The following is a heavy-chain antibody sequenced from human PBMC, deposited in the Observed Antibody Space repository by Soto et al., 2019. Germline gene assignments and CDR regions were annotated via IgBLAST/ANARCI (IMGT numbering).Heavy chain of an antibody. CDR1: GYTFTSYY. Sequence: QVQLVQSGAEVKKPGASVKVSCKASGYTFTSYYMHWVRQAPGQGLEWMGIINPSGGSTSYAQKLQGRVTMTRDTSTSTVYMELSSLRSEDTAVYYCARDPRPAELDYWGQGTLVTVSS. J-gene: IGHJ4*02. CDR2: INPSGGST. D-gene: IGHD2-2*01. CDR3: ARDPRPAELDY. V-gene: IGHV1-46*01.